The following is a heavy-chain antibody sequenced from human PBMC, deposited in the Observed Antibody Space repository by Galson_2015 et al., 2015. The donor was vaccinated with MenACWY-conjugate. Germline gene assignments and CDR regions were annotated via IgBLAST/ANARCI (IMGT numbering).Heavy chain of an antibody. Sequence: SLRLSCAASGFTVSSNYMSWVRQAPGKGLEWVSVIYSGGSTYYEDSVKGQCTISSDNSKNKLYLQMNSLRAEDTAVDYCARFEYGGGDCYPGVDAFDISDQGTMVTVSS. J-gene: IGHJ3*02. CDR2: IYSGGST. CDR3: ARFEYGGGDCYPGVDAFDI. CDR1: GFTVSSNY. V-gene: IGHV3-66*02. D-gene: IGHD2-21*02.